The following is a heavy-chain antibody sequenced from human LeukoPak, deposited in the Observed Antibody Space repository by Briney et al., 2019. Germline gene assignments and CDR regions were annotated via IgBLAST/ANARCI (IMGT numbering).Heavy chain of an antibody. D-gene: IGHD3-3*01. CDR3: ASHAGNTIFGVVINNRCDP. J-gene: IGHJ5*02. CDR1: GGSIRSSSYY. CDR2: IYYCGGT. Sequence: SETLSLTCTVSGGSIRSSSYYWGWIRQPPGKGLEWIGSIYYCGGTYYNPSLQSRVTLSVDPSHNQFSLKQSSVSAPGTAVSYRASHAGNTIFGVVINNRCDPWGQGTLVSVPT. V-gene: IGHV4-39*01.